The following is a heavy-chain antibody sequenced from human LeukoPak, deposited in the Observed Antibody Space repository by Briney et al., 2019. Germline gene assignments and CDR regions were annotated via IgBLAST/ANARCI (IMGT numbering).Heavy chain of an antibody. CDR1: GFTFSSYS. V-gene: IGHV3-48*04. CDR2: ISSGSSTI. J-gene: IGHJ4*02. Sequence: GGSLRLSCAASGFTFSSYSMNWVRQAPGKGLEWVSYISSGSSTIYYADSVKGRFTISRDNAKNSLYLQMNSLRAEDTAVYYCARGFYGSGSYYLDYWGQGTLVTVSS. CDR3: ARGFYGSGSYYLDY. D-gene: IGHD3-10*01.